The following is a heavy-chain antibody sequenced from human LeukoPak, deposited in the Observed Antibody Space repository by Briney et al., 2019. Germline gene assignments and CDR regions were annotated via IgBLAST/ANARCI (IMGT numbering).Heavy chain of an antibody. CDR3: ARHEVVGSTYTAFDV. Sequence: GESLKISCEGSGYSFSNYWIAWVRQMPGKGLEWMGIIYPGDSDTRYSPSFQGQVTISADKPISTAYLQWNSLQASDTAMYYCARHEVVGSTYTAFDVWGQGTVVIVSS. J-gene: IGHJ3*01. V-gene: IGHV5-51*01. D-gene: IGHD1-26*01. CDR2: IYPGDSDT. CDR1: GYSFSNYW.